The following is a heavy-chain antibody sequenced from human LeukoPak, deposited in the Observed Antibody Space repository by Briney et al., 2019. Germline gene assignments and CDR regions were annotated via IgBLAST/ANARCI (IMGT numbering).Heavy chain of an antibody. D-gene: IGHD1-26*01. J-gene: IGHJ5*02. CDR2: ISGSGGST. Sequence: GALRLSCAASGFTFSSYAMRWVRQAPGKGLEWVSAISGSGGSTYYADSVKGRFTISRDNSKNTLYLQMNSLRAEDTAVYYCAKDRKWELIRRQGWFDPWGQGTLVTVSS. CDR3: AKDRKWELIRRQGWFDP. CDR1: GFTFSSYA. V-gene: IGHV3-23*01.